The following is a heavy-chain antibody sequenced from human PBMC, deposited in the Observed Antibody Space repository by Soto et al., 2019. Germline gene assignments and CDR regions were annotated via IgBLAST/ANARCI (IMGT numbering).Heavy chain of an antibody. D-gene: IGHD6-19*01. CDR3: ARVSYSSGLYYFDY. J-gene: IGHJ4*02. CDR2: ISYDGSNK. CDR1: GFTFSSYG. Sequence: GSLRLSCAASGFTFSSYGMHWVRQAPGKGLEWVAVISYDGSNKYYADSVKGRFTISRDNSKNTLYLQMNSLRAEDTAVYYCARVSYSSGLYYFDYWGQGTLVTVSS. V-gene: IGHV3-30*03.